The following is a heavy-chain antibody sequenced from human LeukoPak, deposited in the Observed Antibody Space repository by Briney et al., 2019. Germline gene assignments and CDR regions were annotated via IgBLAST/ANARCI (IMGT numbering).Heavy chain of an antibody. CDR1: GGSFSGYY. J-gene: IGHJ6*03. V-gene: IGHV4-34*01. CDR3: ARGITIFGVSHWGYYYYYMDV. Sequence: SETLSLTCAVYGGSFSGYYWSWIRQPPGKGLEWIGEINHSGSTNFNPALKSRVTIAVDTSKNQFSLKPSSVTAADTAVYYCARGITIFGVSHWGYYYYYMDVWGKGTTVTVSS. D-gene: IGHD3-3*01. CDR2: INHSGST.